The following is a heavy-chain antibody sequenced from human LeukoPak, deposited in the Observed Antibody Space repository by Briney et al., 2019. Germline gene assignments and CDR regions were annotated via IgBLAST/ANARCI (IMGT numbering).Heavy chain of an antibody. CDR1: GFTFSSYW. D-gene: IGHD2-2*01. CDR3: ARDVLPAAMSYYYMDV. J-gene: IGHJ6*03. V-gene: IGHV3-7*01. Sequence: PGGSLRLSCAASGFTFSSYWMSWVRQAPGKGLEWVANIKQDGSEKYYVDSVKGRFTISRDNAKNSLYLQMNSLRAEDTAVYYCARDVLPAAMSYYYMDVWGKGTTVTVSS. CDR2: IKQDGSEK.